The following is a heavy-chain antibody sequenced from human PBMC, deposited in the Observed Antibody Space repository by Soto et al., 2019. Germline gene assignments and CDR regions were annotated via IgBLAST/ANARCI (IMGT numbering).Heavy chain of an antibody. CDR3: AKDQVLGWLQFRYYGMDF. D-gene: IGHD5-12*01. CDR1: GFTFSSYG. CDR2: ISYDGSNK. Sequence: GGSLRLSCAASGFTFSSYGMHWVRQAPGKGLEWVAVISYDGSNKYYADSVKGRFTISRDNSKNTLYLQMNSLRAEDTAVYYCAKDQVLGWLQFRYYGMDFWGQGTTVTVSS. J-gene: IGHJ6*02. V-gene: IGHV3-30*18.